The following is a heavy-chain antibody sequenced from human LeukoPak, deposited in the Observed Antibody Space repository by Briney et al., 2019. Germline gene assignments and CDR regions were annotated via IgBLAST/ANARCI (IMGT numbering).Heavy chain of an antibody. D-gene: IGHD4-17*01. CDR1: GFTFSTFP. J-gene: IGHJ6*02. CDR3: ARESHPTTVTTIPRHGMDV. V-gene: IGHV3-30-3*01. CDR2: ISYDGSNK. Sequence: GGSLRLSCAASGFTFSTFPMHWVRQAPGKGLEWVAVISYDGSNKYYADSVKGRFTISRDNSKNTLYLQMNSLRAEDTAVYYCARESHPTTVTTIPRHGMDVWGQGTTVTVSS.